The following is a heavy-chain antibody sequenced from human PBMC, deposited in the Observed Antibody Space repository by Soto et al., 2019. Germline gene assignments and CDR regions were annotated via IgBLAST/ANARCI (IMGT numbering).Heavy chain of an antibody. V-gene: IGHV4-39*01. J-gene: IGHJ6*02. CDR2: IYYSGST. CDR3: ACIFSGGYGYGFYYYGMDV. Sequence: LSLTCTVSGGSISSSSYYWGWIRQPPGKGLEWIGSIYYSGSTYYNPSLKSRVTISVDTSKNQFSLKLSSVTAADTAVYYCACIFSGGYGYGFYYYGMDVWGQGNLVTVSS. CDR1: GGSISSSSYY. D-gene: IGHD5-18*01.